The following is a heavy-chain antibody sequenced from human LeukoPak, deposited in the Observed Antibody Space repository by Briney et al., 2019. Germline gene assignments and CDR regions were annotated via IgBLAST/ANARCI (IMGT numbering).Heavy chain of an antibody. CDR2: ISYDGSNK. CDR1: GFTFSSYS. V-gene: IGHV3-30*03. D-gene: IGHD3-16*01. CDR3: AHPGGSDFDY. Sequence: PGGSLRLSCAASGFTFSSYSMNWVRQAPGKGLEWVAVISYDGSNKYYADSVKGRFTISRDNSKNTLYLQMNSLRAEDTAVYYCAHPGGSDFDYWGQGTLVTVSS. J-gene: IGHJ4*02.